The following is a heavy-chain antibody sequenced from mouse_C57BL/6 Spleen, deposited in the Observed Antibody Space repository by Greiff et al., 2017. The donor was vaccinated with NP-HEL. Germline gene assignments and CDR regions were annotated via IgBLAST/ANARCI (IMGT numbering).Heavy chain of an antibody. CDR2: IYPRSGNT. CDR1: GYTFTSYG. CDR3: ARSDYGSSPAYLDY. V-gene: IGHV1-81*01. D-gene: IGHD1-1*01. Sequence: QVQLQQSGAELARPGASVKLSCKASGYTFTSYGISWVKQRTGQGLEWIGEIYPRSGNTYYNEKFKGKATLTADKSSSTAYMELRSLTSEDSAVYFCARSDYGSSPAYLDYWGQGTTLTVSS. J-gene: IGHJ2*01.